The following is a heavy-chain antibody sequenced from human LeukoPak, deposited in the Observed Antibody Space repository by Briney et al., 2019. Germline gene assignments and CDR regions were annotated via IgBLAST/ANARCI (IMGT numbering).Heavy chain of an antibody. CDR3: AKDLGAEERFLRFVYYYYYGMDV. Sequence: GGSLRLSCAASGFTFSSYAMSWVRQAPGKGLEWVSAISGSGGSTYYADSVKGRFTISRDNSKNTLYLQMNSLRAEDTAVYYCAKDLGAEERFLRFVYYYYYGMDVWGQGTTVTVSS. D-gene: IGHD3-3*01. CDR2: ISGSGGST. CDR1: GFTFSSYA. J-gene: IGHJ6*02. V-gene: IGHV3-23*01.